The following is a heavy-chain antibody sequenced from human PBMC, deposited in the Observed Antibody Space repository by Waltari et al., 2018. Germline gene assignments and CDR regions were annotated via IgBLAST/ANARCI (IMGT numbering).Heavy chain of an antibody. V-gene: IGHV4-39*01. Sequence: QLQLQESGPGLVKPSETLSLTCPVSGGSLSSSSYYWGWIRQPPGQGLEWIGSIYYSGSTYYNPSLKSRVTISVDTSKNQFSLKLSSGTAADTAVYYCARLAADGKVVVTYAGYFDYWGQGTLVTVSS. J-gene: IGHJ4*02. D-gene: IGHD3-22*01. CDR1: GGSLSSSSYY. CDR3: ARLAADGKVVVTYAGYFDY. CDR2: IYYSGST.